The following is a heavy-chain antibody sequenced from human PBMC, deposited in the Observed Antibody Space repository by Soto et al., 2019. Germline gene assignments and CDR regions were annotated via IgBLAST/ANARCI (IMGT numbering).Heavy chain of an antibody. J-gene: IGHJ6*02. V-gene: IGHV1-58*02. CDR3: AAGGTVDTGLDV. Sequence: QMQLVQSGPEVKKPGTSVKVSCKASGFTFTSSAMQWVRQARGQRLEWIGWIVVGSGNTNYAQKFQERVTITRDMATSHTEMGVGSPEAEGTAVYYRAAGGTVDTGLDVWGQGTTVTVSS. D-gene: IGHD4-17*01. CDR2: IVVGSGNT. CDR1: GFTFTSSA.